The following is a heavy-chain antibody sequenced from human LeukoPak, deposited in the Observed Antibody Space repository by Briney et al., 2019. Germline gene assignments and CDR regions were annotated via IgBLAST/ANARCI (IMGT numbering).Heavy chain of an antibody. CDR1: GGSISSYY. CDR2: IYYSGGT. D-gene: IGHD6-6*01. J-gene: IGHJ4*02. V-gene: IGHV4-59*08. Sequence: SSETLSLTCTVSGGSISSYYWTWIRQPPGKGLGLEWIGYIYYSGGTNYNPSLKSRVTISIDTSKNQVSLKLSSVTAAGTAVYYCARLWDSSSSLDYWGQGTLVTVSS. CDR3: ARLWDSSSSLDY.